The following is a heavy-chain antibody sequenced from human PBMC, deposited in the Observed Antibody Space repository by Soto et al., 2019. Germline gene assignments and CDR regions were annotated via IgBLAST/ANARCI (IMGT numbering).Heavy chain of an antibody. J-gene: IGHJ4*02. V-gene: IGHV4-39*01. CDR1: GGSISSSSYY. CDR2: IYYSGST. CDR3: ARRQYYYDSSGRSTYYFDY. Sequence: QLQLQESGPGLVKPSETLSLTCTVSGGSISSSSYYWGWIRQPPGKGLEWIGSIYYSGSTYYDPSLKRRVTISVDTSKNQFSLKLSSVTAADTAVYYCARRQYYYDSSGRSTYYFDYWGQGTLVTVSS. D-gene: IGHD3-22*01.